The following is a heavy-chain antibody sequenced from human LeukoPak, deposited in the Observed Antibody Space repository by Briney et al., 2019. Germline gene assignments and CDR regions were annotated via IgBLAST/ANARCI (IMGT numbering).Heavy chain of an antibody. V-gene: IGHV3-23*01. CDR3: AKLPGYSSSWYYFDY. CDR1: GFTFTNYA. D-gene: IGHD6-13*01. J-gene: IGHJ4*02. CDR2: ISGSGGST. Sequence: GGSLRLSCAASGFTFTNYAMSWVRQAPGKGLEWVSAISGSGGSTYYADSVKGRFTISRDNSKNTLYLQMNSLRAEDTAIYYCAKLPGYSSSWYYFDYWGQGTLVTVSS.